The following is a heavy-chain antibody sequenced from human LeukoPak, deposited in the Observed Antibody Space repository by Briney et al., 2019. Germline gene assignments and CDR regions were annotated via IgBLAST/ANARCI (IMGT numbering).Heavy chain of an antibody. CDR2: INSSSNI. V-gene: IGHV3-21*01. Sequence: GGSLTLSCAASGFTFSSYTMNWVRQAPGKGLEWVSSINSSSNIHYADSVKGRFTISRDNARNSLYLQMNSLRAEDTAVYYCARGGVHSDFLLLSWFDPWGQGTLVTVSS. CDR1: GFTFSSYT. D-gene: IGHD4-11*01. J-gene: IGHJ5*02. CDR3: ARGGVHSDFLLLSWFDP.